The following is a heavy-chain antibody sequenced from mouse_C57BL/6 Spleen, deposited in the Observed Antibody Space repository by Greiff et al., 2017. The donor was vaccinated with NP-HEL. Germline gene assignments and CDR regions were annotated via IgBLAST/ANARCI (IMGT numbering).Heavy chain of an antibody. J-gene: IGHJ4*01. CDR2: IDPETGGT. V-gene: IGHV1-15*01. CDR1: GYTFTDYE. D-gene: IGHD4-1*01. Sequence: LVESGAELVRPGASVTLSCKASGYTFTDYEMHWVKQTPVHGLEWIGAIDPETGGTAYNQKFKGKAILTADKSSSTAYMELRSLTSEDSAVYYCTRKLDYYAMDYWGQGTSVTVSS. CDR3: TRKLDYYAMDY.